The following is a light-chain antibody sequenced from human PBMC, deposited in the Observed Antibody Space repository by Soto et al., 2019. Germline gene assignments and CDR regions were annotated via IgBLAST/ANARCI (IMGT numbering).Light chain of an antibody. CDR1: QTVRSSY. CDR2: SAS. J-gene: IGKJ1*01. Sequence: EIVLTQSPGTLSLSPGERATLSCRASQTVRSSYLAWYQQKRGQAPRLLIYSASSRATGIPDRFSGSESGEDSTLPISGREPEDFAVYYCQQYIMSQWTLGKGTKV. V-gene: IGKV3-20*01. CDR3: QQYIMSQWT.